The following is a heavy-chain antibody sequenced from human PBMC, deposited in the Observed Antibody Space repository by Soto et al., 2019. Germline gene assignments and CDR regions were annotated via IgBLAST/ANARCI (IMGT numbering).Heavy chain of an antibody. Sequence: QVQLVESGGGVVQPGRSLRLSCAASGFTFSSYGMHWVRQAPGKGLEWVAVISYDGSNKYYADSVKGRFTISRDNSKNXLYLQMNSLRAEDTAVYYCAKERYITIFGVAELDYWGQGTLVTVSS. V-gene: IGHV3-30*18. J-gene: IGHJ4*02. D-gene: IGHD3-3*01. CDR2: ISYDGSNK. CDR3: AKERYITIFGVAELDY. CDR1: GFTFSSYG.